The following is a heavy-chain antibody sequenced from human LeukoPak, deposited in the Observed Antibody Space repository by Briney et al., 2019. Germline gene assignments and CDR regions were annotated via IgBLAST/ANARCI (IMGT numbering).Heavy chain of an antibody. CDR2: ISYDGSNK. D-gene: IGHD7-27*01. J-gene: IGHJ3*01. Sequence: ERSLRLSCAASGFTFSSYAMHWVRQAPGKGLEWVAVISYDGSNKYYADSVKGRFTISRDNSKNTLYLQMNSLRAEDTAVYYCARFADPGVWGQGTMVTVSS. CDR3: ARFADPGV. CDR1: GFTFSSYA. V-gene: IGHV3-30-3*01.